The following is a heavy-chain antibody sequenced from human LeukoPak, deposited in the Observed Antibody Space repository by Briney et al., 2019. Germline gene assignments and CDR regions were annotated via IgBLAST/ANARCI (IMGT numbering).Heavy chain of an antibody. V-gene: IGHV1-2*02. CDR2: INPNSGGT. D-gene: IGHD5-18*01. CDR3: ARDNTELMWIQPYFDY. J-gene: IGHJ4*02. CDR1: GYTFTGYY. Sequence: ASVKVSCKASGYTFTGYYMHWVRQAPGQGLEWMGWINPNSGGTNYAQKFQGRVTITRDTSISTAYMELSRLRSDDTAVYYCARDNTELMWIQPYFDYWGQGTLVTVPS.